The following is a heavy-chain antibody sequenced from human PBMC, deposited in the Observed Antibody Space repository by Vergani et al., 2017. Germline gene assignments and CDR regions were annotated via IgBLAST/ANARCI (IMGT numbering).Heavy chain of an antibody. CDR2: ISGSGGST. V-gene: IGHV3-23*01. CDR1: GFIFSSYA. D-gene: IGHD3-10*01. J-gene: IGHJ5*02. CDR3: AKDSYITMVRGVIGGWFDP. Sequence: EVQLLESGGALVQPGKSLRLSCAASGFIFSSYAMSWVRQAPGKGLEWVSAISGSGGSTYYADSVKGRFTISRDNSKTTLYLQMNSLRAEDTAVYYCAKDSYITMVRGVIGGWFDPWGQGTLVTVSS.